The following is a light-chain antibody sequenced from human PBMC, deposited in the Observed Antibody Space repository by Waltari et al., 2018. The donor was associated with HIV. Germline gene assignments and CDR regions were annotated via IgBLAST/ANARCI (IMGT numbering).Light chain of an antibody. CDR1: QSIATW. CDR2: RAS. J-gene: IGKJ1*01. V-gene: IGKV1-5*03. CDR3: QQYNTSSPWT. Sequence: DIQMTQSPSTLPACVGDRITITCRASQSIATWLAWYQQKPGKAPKLRIYRASSLETGVPSRFSGSGSGTEFTLTISSLQPEDFATYYCQQYNTSSPWTFGQGTKVDI.